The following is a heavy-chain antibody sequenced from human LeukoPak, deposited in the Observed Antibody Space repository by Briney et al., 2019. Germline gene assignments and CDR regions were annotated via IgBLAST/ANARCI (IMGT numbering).Heavy chain of an antibody. CDR3: ARDLRYYYDSSGYLSY. V-gene: IGHV3-74*01. D-gene: IGHD3-22*01. J-gene: IGHJ4*02. Sequence: GGSLRLSCTASGFTFSSYWMHWVRQAPGKGLVWVSRINNDGSSTSYADSVKGRFTISRDNAKNTLYLQMNSLRAEDTAVYYCARDLRYYYDSSGYLSYWGQGTLVTVSS. CDR1: GFTFSSYW. CDR2: INNDGSST.